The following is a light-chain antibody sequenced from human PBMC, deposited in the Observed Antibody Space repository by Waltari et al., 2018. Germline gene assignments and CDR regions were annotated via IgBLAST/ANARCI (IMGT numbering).Light chain of an antibody. CDR1: EDITTY. CDR3: QHHANVPLS. Sequence: DIQMTQSPSSLSASVGDRVTITCQASEDITTYINWYQQKPGKAPKLLIYDAFNLQTGVPSRFSGGGSGTSFTFTISSLQPEDVATYYCQHHANVPLSFGGGTKVEVK. J-gene: IGKJ4*01. V-gene: IGKV1-33*01. CDR2: DAF.